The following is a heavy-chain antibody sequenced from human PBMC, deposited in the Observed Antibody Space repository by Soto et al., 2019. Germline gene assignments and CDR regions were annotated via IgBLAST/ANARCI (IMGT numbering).Heavy chain of an antibody. V-gene: IGHV3-48*01. J-gene: IGHJ4*02. CDR1: GFTFSDYS. D-gene: IGHD2-8*02. Sequence: EVQLVESGGGLVQPGGSLRLSCVASGFTFSDYSMNWIRQTPGKGLEWVSYISGSGTPIYYADPMKGRFTISRDNTKNSLFVQMTNLGVEETAVYYCAGYDGAVRPLDYWGQGTLVTVSS. CDR2: ISGSGTPI. CDR3: AGYDGAVRPLDY.